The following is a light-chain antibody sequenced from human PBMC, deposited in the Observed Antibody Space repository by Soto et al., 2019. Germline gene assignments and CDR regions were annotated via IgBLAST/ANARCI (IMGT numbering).Light chain of an antibody. V-gene: IGKV3-20*01. Sequence: EIVLTQSPGTLSLSPGERATLSCRASQSASSSYLAWYQQKPGQAPRLLIYGASSRATGIPDRFSGSGSGTDFTLTISRLEPEDVAVYYCQQYGSSLYTFGQGTKLEIK. J-gene: IGKJ2*01. CDR2: GAS. CDR3: QQYGSSLYT. CDR1: QSASSSY.